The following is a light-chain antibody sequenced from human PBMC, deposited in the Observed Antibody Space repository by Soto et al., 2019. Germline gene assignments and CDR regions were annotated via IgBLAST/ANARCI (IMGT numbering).Light chain of an antibody. CDR3: QHYNSYSEP. CDR1: QTISSW. CDR2: KAS. Sequence: DIQMTQSPSTLSGSVGDRVTITCRASQTISSWLAWYQQKPGKAPKLLIYKASTVKSGVPSRFSGSGSGTEFTLTISSLQPDDFATYYCQHYNSYSEPFGQGTKVELK. J-gene: IGKJ1*01. V-gene: IGKV1-5*03.